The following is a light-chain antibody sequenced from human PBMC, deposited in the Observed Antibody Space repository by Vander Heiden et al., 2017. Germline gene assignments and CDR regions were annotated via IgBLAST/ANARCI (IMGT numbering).Light chain of an antibody. CDR2: SAS. CDR1: QSVSSSY. Sequence: LPLSPADSATLSSRASQSVSSSYLAWYQQKPGQAPRLLIYSASSRGTGMPDRFSGSGCGTDFTLTISRLEPEDFAVYYCQQDGGSPRTFGQGTKVEIK. CDR3: QQDGGSPRT. V-gene: IGKV3-20*01. J-gene: IGKJ1*01.